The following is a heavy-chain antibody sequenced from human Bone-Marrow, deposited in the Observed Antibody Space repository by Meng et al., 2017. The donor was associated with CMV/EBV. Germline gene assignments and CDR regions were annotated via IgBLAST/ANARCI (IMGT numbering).Heavy chain of an antibody. J-gene: IGHJ4*02. CDR3: ARGRPRFDY. CDR1: GFTFSSYE. D-gene: IGHD5-24*01. Sequence: GGSLRLSCAASGFTFSSYEMNWVRQAPGKGLEWVSYISSSGSTIYYADSVKGRFTISRDNAKNSLYLQMNSLRAEDTVVYYCARGRPRFDYWGQGTLVTVSS. V-gene: IGHV3-48*03. CDR2: ISSSGSTI.